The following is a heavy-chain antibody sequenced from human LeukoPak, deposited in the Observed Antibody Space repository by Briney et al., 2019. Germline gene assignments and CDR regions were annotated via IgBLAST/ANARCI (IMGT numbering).Heavy chain of an antibody. V-gene: IGHV1-69*13. CDR1: GGTFSSYA. CDR2: IIPIFGTA. CDR3: ARGLAQWPHFYYYGMDV. D-gene: IGHD6-19*01. Sequence: SVKVSCKASGGTFSSYAISWVRQAPGQGLEWMGGIIPIFGTANYAQKFQGRVTITADESTSTAYMELSSLRSEDTAVYYCARGLAQWPHFYYYGMDVWGQGTAVTVSS. J-gene: IGHJ6*02.